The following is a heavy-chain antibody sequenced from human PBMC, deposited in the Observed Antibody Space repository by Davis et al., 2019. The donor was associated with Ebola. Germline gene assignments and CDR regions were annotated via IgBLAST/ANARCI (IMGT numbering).Heavy chain of an antibody. CDR3: ARASSSVRGWFDP. J-gene: IGHJ5*02. CDR1: GGSISSYY. V-gene: IGHV4-59*12. CDR2: IYHSGST. D-gene: IGHD6-6*01. Sequence: MPGGSLRLSCTVSGGSISSYYWSWIRQPPGKGLEWIGYIYHSGSTYYNPSLKSRVTISVDRSKNQFSLKLSSVTAADTAVYYCARASSSVRGWFDPWGQGTLVTVSS.